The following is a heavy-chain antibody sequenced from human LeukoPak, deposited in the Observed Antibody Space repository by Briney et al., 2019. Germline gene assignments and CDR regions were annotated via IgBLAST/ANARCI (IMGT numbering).Heavy chain of an antibody. V-gene: IGHV5-51*01. Sequence: GESLKISCKGSGYIFTTYWIAWVRQMPGKGLEYIGIIYPGDSDTRYSPSFQGQVTISADKSISTAYLQWSSLKASDTAMYYCARHPTGATDAFDIWGQGTMVTVSS. D-gene: IGHD1-26*01. J-gene: IGHJ3*02. CDR1: GYIFTTYW. CDR3: ARHPTGATDAFDI. CDR2: IYPGDSDT.